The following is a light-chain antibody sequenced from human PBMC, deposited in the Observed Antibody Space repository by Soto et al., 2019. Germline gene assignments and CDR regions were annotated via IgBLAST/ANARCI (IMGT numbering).Light chain of an antibody. J-gene: IGKJ5*01. CDR2: GSS. V-gene: IGKV3-15*01. CDR1: ETISTN. Sequence: EIVLTQSPATLSVSPGERATLSCRATETISTNLAWFQRKPGQPPRLLIYGSSTRATGVPDRFSDSGSGTEFTLIISSMQSEDVALYYCQQYSNWPPALTFGQGTRLEIK. CDR3: QQYSNWPPALT.